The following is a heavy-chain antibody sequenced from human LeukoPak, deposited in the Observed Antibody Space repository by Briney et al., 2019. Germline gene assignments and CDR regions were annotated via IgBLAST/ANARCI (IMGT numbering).Heavy chain of an antibody. CDR1: GFTFSSYA. CDR3: ANRHYDSSGHKSYFDY. D-gene: IGHD3-22*01. CDR2: ITGSGGST. V-gene: IGHV3-23*01. J-gene: IGHJ4*02. Sequence: PGGSLRLSCAASGFTFSSYAMSWVRQAPGKGLEWVSGITGSGGSTYYADSVKGRFTISRDNSENTLYLQMNSLRAEDTAVYYCANRHYDSSGHKSYFDYWGQGTLVTVSS.